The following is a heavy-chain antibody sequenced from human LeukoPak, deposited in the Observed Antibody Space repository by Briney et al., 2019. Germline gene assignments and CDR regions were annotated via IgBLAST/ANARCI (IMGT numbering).Heavy chain of an antibody. CDR3: ASLNYYDSSVADY. CDR1: GGSLSSYY. V-gene: IGHV4-59*08. CDR2: IYYSGST. J-gene: IGHJ4*02. D-gene: IGHD3-22*01. Sequence: PSETLSLTCTVSGGSLSSYYWSWIRHPPGKGLEWIGYIYYSGSTNYNPSLTSRVTISVDTSKNQFSLKLSSVTAADTAVDYCASLNYYDSSVADYWGRGTLVTVSS.